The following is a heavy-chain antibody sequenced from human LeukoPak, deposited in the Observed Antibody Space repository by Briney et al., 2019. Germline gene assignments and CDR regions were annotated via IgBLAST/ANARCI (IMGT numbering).Heavy chain of an antibody. V-gene: IGHV3-30*02. CDR3: AKDPHYYGSGSGNWFDP. J-gene: IGHJ5*02. CDR2: IRYYENDE. D-gene: IGHD3-10*01. CDR1: GYIFSRYG. Sequence: PGGSLRLSCATSGYIFSRYGMPWVRQAPGRGLEWVAPIRYYENDEYYAAYVKGRFTISRDNSKNTLYLQMNSLRGEDTAVYYCAKDPHYYGSGSGNWFDPWGQGTLVTVSS.